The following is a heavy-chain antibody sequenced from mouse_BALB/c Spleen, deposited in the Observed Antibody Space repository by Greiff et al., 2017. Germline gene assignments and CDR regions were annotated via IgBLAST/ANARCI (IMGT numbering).Heavy chain of an antibody. CDR2: ISSGSSTI. Sequence: DVKLVESGGGLVQPGGSRKLSCAASGFTFSSFGMHWVRQAPEKGLEWVAYISSGSSTIYYADTVKGRFTISRDNPKNTLFLQMTSLRSEDTAMYYCARSDYYGPYYAMDYWGQGTSVTVSS. CDR3: ARSDYYGPYYAMDY. J-gene: IGHJ4*01. V-gene: IGHV5-17*02. CDR1: GFTFSSFG. D-gene: IGHD1-1*01.